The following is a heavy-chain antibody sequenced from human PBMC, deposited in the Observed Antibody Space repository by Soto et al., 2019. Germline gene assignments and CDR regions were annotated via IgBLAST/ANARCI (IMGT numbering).Heavy chain of an antibody. D-gene: IGHD4-17*01. V-gene: IGHV4-59*08. CDR1: GGSISSYY. CDR3: ARESVDYDWFDP. Sequence: QVQLQESGPGLVKPSETLSLTCTVSGGSISSYYWSWIRQPPGKGLEWIGYIYYSGSTNYNPSLKSRVTISVDTSKNQFSLKLSSVTATDTAVYYCARESVDYDWFDPGGQGTLVTVSS. CDR2: IYYSGST. J-gene: IGHJ5*02.